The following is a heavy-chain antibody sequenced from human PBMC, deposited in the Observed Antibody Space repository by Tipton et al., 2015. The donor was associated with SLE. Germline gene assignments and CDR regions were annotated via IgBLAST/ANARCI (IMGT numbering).Heavy chain of an antibody. J-gene: IGHJ6*02. Sequence: QLVQSGAEVKKPGASVKVSCKASGYTFTSYGISWVRQAPGQGLEWMGWISIYNGNTDYAQKLQGRVTMTTDTSTSTAYMELRSLRSDDTAVYYCARVVPGYYYYGMDVWGQGTTVTVSS. CDR3: ARVVPGYYYYGMDV. D-gene: IGHD4/OR15-4a*01. V-gene: IGHV1-18*01. CDR1: GYTFTSYG. CDR2: ISIYNGNT.